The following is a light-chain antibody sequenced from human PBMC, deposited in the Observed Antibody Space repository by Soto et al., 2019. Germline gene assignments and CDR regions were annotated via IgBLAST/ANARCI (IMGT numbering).Light chain of an antibody. V-gene: IGKV3-11*01. J-gene: IGKJ4*01. CDR2: DAS. CDR3: QDRSNLACS. CDR1: QSFSGY. Sequence: EIVLTQSPATLSLSPGNRATLSCRASQSFSGYLAWYQQKPGQAPRLLIYDASNRATGIPDRFSGSGSGTDFTLTISSLEPDDCAVYYCQDRSNLACSVGGGSKLEI.